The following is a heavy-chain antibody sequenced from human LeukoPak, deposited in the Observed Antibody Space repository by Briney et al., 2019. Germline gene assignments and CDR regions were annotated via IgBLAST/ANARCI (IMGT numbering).Heavy chain of an antibody. CDR3: AREGFGESHLGYYYYYMDV. D-gene: IGHD3-10*01. V-gene: IGHV1-2*02. CDR1: GYTFTDYY. Sequence: ASVKVSCKASGYTFTDYYILWVRQAPGQGPEWMGWISPNSGGTNYAQNFKGRVTMTRDTSISTAYMELSSLKSDDTAVYSCAREGFGESHLGYYYYYMDVWGKGTTVTVSS. J-gene: IGHJ6*03. CDR2: ISPNSGGT.